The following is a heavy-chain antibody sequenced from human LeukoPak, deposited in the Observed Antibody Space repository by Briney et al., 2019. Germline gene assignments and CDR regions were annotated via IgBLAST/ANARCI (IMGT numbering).Heavy chain of an antibody. CDR3: ARATVTTPHFDY. J-gene: IGHJ4*02. D-gene: IGHD4-17*01. CDR2: IYYSGST. Sequence: SETLSLTCTVSGGSISSYYWSWIRQPPGKGLEWIGYIYYSGSTNYNPSLKSRVTISVDTSKNQFSLKLSSVTAADTAVYYCARATVTTPHFDYWGQGTLVTVSS. V-gene: IGHV4-59*01. CDR1: GGSISSYY.